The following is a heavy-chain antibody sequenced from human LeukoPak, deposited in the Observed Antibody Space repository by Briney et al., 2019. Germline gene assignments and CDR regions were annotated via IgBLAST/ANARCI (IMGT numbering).Heavy chain of an antibody. CDR3: AKKSLWSGPFDY. V-gene: IGHV3-23*01. D-gene: IGHD3-3*01. CDR1: GFIFGNYA. Sequence: PGGSLRLSCKASGFIFGNYAMSWVRQAPGKGLEWVSIITGSGGNSYYTDSVKGRFTLSRDNSKNTLFLQMNSLRAEDTAVYFCAKKSLWSGPFDYWGQGTLVTVFS. J-gene: IGHJ4*02. CDR2: ITGSGGNS.